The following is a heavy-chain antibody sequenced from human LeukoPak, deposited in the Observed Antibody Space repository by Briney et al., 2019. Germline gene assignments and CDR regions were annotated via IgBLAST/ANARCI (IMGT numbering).Heavy chain of an antibody. CDR1: GGSISSSSYY. J-gene: IGHJ6*03. Sequence: SETLSLTCTVSGGSISSSSYYWGWIRQPPGKGLEWIGSIYYSGSTYYNLSLKSRVTISVDTSKNQFSLKLSSVTAADTAVYYCARSLSAISFYYYYYMDVWGQGTTVTVSS. CDR2: IYYSGST. CDR3: ARSLSAISFYYYYYMDV. D-gene: IGHD5-12*01. V-gene: IGHV4-39*07.